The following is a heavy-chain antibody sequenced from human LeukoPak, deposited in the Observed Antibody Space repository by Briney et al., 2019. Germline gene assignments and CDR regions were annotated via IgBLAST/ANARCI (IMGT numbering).Heavy chain of an antibody. CDR2: VYYLGST. CDR3: ARPVPDQNYTFWIGYFDAFDI. CDR1: GGSVRDSSYY. D-gene: IGHD3-3*01. V-gene: IGHV4-39*01. J-gene: IGHJ3*02. Sequence: PSETLSLTCTVSGGSVRDSSYYWGWIRQSPGKGLEWIGNVYYLGSTYYNPSLQNRVTISVDRSKNQFSLELYSMTAADTAVYYCARPVPDQNYTFWIGYFDAFDIWGQGAMVTVSS.